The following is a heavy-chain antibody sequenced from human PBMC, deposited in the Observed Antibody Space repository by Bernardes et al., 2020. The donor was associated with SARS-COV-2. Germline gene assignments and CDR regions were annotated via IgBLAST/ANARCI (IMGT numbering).Heavy chain of an antibody. D-gene: IGHD6-13*01. V-gene: IGHV3-23*01. CDR1: GFTFSIYA. CDR3: AKVIAAAGKGGVFDYYYGMDV. CDR2: ISGRGGST. J-gene: IGHJ6*02. Sequence: GGSLRLSCAASGFTFSIYAMSWVRQAPGKGLEWVSAISGRGGSTCYADSVRGRFTISRDNSKNTLYMQMNSPRAEDTAVYYCAKVIAAAGKGGVFDYYYGMDVWGQGTTVTVSS.